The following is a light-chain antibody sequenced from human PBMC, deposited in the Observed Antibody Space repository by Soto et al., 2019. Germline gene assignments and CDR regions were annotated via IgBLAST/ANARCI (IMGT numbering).Light chain of an antibody. CDR2: LTS. Sequence: EIVLTQSPATRSSFPSDRFTLSFRASQAVNTRLAWYQHKPGQAPRLLIYLTSNRAAGIPARFSGSGSGTDFTLTISDVEPEDFAVYYCHQRQSWPRTFGQGTKVDI. J-gene: IGKJ1*01. CDR3: HQRQSWPRT. V-gene: IGKV3-11*01. CDR1: QAVNTR.